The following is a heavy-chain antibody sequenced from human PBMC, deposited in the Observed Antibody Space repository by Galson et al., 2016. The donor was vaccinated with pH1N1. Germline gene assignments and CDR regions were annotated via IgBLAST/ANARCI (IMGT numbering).Heavy chain of an antibody. D-gene: IGHD3-22*01. V-gene: IGHV3-30*18. J-gene: IGHJ6*02. CDR2: TSRDGSNQ. Sequence: SLRLSCAASGFMFSGYAMHRVRQAPGKGLEWVAVTSRDGSNQYYGDSVKGRFTISRDHSKNTLYLQMNSRGGEDTAVYYCAKGQYSSPRDYYATDVWGQGTTVIVSS. CDR1: GFMFSGYA. CDR3: AKGQYSSPRDYYATDV.